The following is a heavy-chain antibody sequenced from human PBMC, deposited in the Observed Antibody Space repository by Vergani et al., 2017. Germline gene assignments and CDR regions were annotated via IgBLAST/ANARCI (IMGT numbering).Heavy chain of an antibody. Sequence: EVQLVESGGGLVQPGGSLRLSCAASGFIFSSYWMHWVRQAPGKGLEWVAAIKEDGSEKQYVDSVKGRFTISRDNAKKSLYLQMNSLRAEDTAVYYCARDWSPVYSRTPWFDPWGQGTLVTVSS. CDR1: GFIFSSYW. D-gene: IGHD6-13*01. CDR2: IKEDGSEK. J-gene: IGHJ5*02. V-gene: IGHV3-7*01. CDR3: ARDWSPVYSRTPWFDP.